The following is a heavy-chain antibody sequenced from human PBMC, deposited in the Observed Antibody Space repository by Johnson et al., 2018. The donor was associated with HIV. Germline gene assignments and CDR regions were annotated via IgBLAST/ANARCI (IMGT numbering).Heavy chain of an antibody. CDR3: ASTGSGSDDAFDI. D-gene: IGHD3-10*01. V-gene: IGHV3-30*04. J-gene: IGHJ3*02. CDR1: GFTFRSYA. Sequence: QVQLVESGGDVVQPGRSLRLSCAASGFTFRSYAMHWVRQAPDKGLEWVAAIGYEGNDKDYADSVKGPFTISRDNSRNTLSLHLNSLRAVDTAVYSCASTGSGSDDAFDIWGQGTMVTVSS. CDR2: IGYEGNDK.